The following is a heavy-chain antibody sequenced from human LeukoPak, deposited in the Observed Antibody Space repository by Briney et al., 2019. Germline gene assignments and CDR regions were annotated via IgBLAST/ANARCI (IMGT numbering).Heavy chain of an antibody. CDR2: IYYSGST. D-gene: IGHD3-22*01. CDR1: GGSIGSYY. V-gene: IGHV4-59*08. CDR3: ARQALRLYHYDSSGYFTYFDL. Sequence: SETLSLICTVSGGSIGSYYWSWIRQPPGKELEWVGYIYYSGSTNYNPSLKSRVTISVDTSKNQFSLKLSSVTAAGTAVYYCARQALRLYHYDSSGYFTYFDLWGRGTLVTVSS. J-gene: IGHJ2*01.